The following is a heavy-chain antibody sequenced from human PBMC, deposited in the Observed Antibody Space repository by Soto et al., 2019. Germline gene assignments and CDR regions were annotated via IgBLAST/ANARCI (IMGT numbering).Heavy chain of an antibody. CDR1: GGTFSSYA. CDR2: IIPIFGTA. Sequence: SVKVSCKASGGTFSSYAISWVRQAPGQGLEWMGGIIPIFGTANYAQKFQGRVTITADESTSTAYMELSSLRSEDTAVYYCARDTPYDFWSGYYYGMDVWGQGTTVTVSS. V-gene: IGHV1-69*13. CDR3: ARDTPYDFWSGYYYGMDV. D-gene: IGHD3-3*01. J-gene: IGHJ6*02.